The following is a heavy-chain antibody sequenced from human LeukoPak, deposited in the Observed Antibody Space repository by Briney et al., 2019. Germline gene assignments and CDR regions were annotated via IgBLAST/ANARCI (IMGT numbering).Heavy chain of an antibody. Sequence: AGSLRLSCAASGFTFSSYGMHWVRQAPGKGLEWVAVIWYDGSNKYYADSVKGRFTISRDNSKNTLYLQINSLRAENTAVYYCARHYWHYDSSGYYLYYFDYWGQGTLVTVSS. CDR3: ARHYWHYDSSGYYLYYFDY. V-gene: IGHV3-33*01. D-gene: IGHD3-22*01. CDR1: GFTFSSYG. CDR2: IWYDGSNK. J-gene: IGHJ4*02.